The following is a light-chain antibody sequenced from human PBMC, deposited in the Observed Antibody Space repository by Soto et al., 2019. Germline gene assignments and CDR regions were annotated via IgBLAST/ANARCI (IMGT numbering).Light chain of an antibody. J-gene: IGLJ1*01. CDR2: DVS. CDR3: NRYIRSTPRV. Sequence: QSVVTQPASVSGAPGQSLTISCPGTSRAVGGHNYVSWYQQHPGKATKLMIYDVSNRPSGVSNRFSGSKSGNTASLTISGLQADDESDYCCNRYIRSTPRVVGTGTMVHV. V-gene: IGLV2-14*01. CDR1: SRAVGGHNY.